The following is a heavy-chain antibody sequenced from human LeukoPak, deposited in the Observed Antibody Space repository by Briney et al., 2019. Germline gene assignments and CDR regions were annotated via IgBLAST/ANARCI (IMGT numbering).Heavy chain of an antibody. V-gene: IGHV4-59*01. D-gene: IGHD2/OR15-2a*01. CDR1: GGSISSYY. Sequence: SETLSLTCTVSGGSISSYYWSWIRQPPGKGLEWTGYIYYSGRTNYNPSLKSRVTISVDTSKNQSSLKLSSVTAADTAVYYCARGPNRYYFDYWGQGTLVTVSS. CDR3: ARGPNRYYFDY. CDR2: IYYSGRT. J-gene: IGHJ4*02.